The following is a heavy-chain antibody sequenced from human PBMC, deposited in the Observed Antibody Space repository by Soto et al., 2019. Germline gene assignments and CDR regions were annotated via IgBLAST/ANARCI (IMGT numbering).Heavy chain of an antibody. CDR3: AMGYGSGSYYKGPYYYYGMDV. CDR1: GDSVSSNSAA. Sequence: SRTLSLTCAISGDSVSSNSAAWDWSRQSPSRGLEWLGRTYYRSKWYNDYAVSVKSRITINPDTSKNQFSLQLNSVTPEDTAVYYCAMGYGSGSYYKGPYYYYGMDVWGQGTTVTVSS. D-gene: IGHD3-10*01. CDR2: TYYRSKWYN. J-gene: IGHJ6*02. V-gene: IGHV6-1*01.